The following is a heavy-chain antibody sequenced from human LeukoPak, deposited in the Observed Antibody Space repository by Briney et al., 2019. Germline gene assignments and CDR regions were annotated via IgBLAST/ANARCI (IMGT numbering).Heavy chain of an antibody. CDR3: ARVPIAAPTPYYYGMDV. D-gene: IGHD6-13*01. V-gene: IGHV1-69*04. CDR1: GYTFTGYY. CDR2: IIPILGIA. J-gene: IGHJ6*02. Sequence: GASVKVSCKASGYTFTGYYMHWVRQAPGQGLEWMGRIIPILGIANYAQKFQGRVTITADKSTSTAYMELSSLRSEDTAVYYCARVPIAAPTPYYYGMDVWGQGTTVTVSS.